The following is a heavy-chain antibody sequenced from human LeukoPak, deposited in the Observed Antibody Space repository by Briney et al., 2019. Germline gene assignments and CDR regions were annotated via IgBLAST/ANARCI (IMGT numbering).Heavy chain of an antibody. CDR3: AGRTAATTRPFDY. CDR2: FYYTGST. CDR1: GGPFSGYY. V-gene: IGHV4-59*01. D-gene: IGHD2-21*02. Sequence: SETLSLTCAGSGGPFSGYYWSWVRQPPGKGLEWIGYFYYTGSTNYSPSFEGRVTISEDTSKNQISLRLTSVTAADTAVYYCAGRTAATTRPFDYWGQGTLVTVSS. J-gene: IGHJ4*02.